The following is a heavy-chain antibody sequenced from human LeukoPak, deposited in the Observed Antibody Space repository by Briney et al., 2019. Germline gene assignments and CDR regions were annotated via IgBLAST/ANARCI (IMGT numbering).Heavy chain of an antibody. V-gene: IGHV3-21*01. CDR2: ISSSSSYI. D-gene: IGHD3-22*01. J-gene: IGHJ4*02. CDR3: ARVGRATYYYDSSGYSFDY. Sequence: GGSLRLSCAASGFTFSSYSMNWVRQAPGKGLEWVSSISSSSSYIYYADSVKGRFTISRDNDKNSLYLQMNSLRAEDTAVYYCARVGRATYYYDSSGYSFDYWGQGTLVTVSS. CDR1: GFTFSSYS.